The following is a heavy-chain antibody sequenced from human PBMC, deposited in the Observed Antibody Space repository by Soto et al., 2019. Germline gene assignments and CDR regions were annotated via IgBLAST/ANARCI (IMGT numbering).Heavy chain of an antibody. CDR2: IKTDGSIT. CDR3: TTLVVPGATLTY. J-gene: IGHJ4*01. V-gene: IGHV3-74*01. CDR1: GFTFSTYW. D-gene: IGHD2-2*01. Sequence: EVQLVESGGGLVQPGGSLRLSCVASGFTFSTYWMHWVRQAPGKGLVWVSRIKTDGSITNYADSVKGRFTTSRDNTKNTVYLQMSSLRGEDTAVYYCTTLVVPGATLTYWGRGTLVTVSS.